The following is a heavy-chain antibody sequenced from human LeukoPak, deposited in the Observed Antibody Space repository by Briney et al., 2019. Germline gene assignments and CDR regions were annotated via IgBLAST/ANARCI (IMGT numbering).Heavy chain of an antibody. V-gene: IGHV3-21*01. CDR2: ISSSSSYI. D-gene: IGHD2-2*02. CDR1: GFTFSSYS. Sequence: GGSLRLSCAVSGFTFSSYSMNWVRQAPGKGLEWVSSISSSSSYIYYADSVKGRFTISRDNAKNSLYLQMNSLRAEDTAVYYCAGYCSSTSCYKMAYWGQGTLVTVSS. J-gene: IGHJ4*02. CDR3: AGYCSSTSCYKMAY.